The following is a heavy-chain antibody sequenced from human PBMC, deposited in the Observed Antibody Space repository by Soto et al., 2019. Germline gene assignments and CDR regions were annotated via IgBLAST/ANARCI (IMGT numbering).Heavy chain of an antibody. CDR3: ARPDILVASYALDI. J-gene: IGHJ3*02. Sequence: GESLKTSWKGSGYNFTSYWISWVRQRPGKGVEGIVRLDPSDSYTNYSPPFQGHVTLPADKSISTAYLEWSRLKASDTAMYYWARPDILVASYALDIWGHGTMGTVS. D-gene: IGHD2-15*01. V-gene: IGHV5-10-1*01. CDR2: LDPSDSYT. CDR1: GYNFTSYW.